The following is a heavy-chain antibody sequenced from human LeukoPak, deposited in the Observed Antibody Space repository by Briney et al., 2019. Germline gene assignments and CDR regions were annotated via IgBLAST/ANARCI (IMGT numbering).Heavy chain of an antibody. D-gene: IGHD3-10*01. CDR2: IKQDGSEK. Sequence: GGSLRLSCAASGFTFSSYWMSWVRQAPGKGLEWVANIKQDGSEKYYVDSVKGRFTISRDNAKNSLYLQMNSLRAEDTAVYYCTGNYYGSGSYADFDYWGQGTLVTVSS. V-gene: IGHV3-7*03. J-gene: IGHJ4*02. CDR1: GFTFSSYW. CDR3: TGNYYGSGSYADFDY.